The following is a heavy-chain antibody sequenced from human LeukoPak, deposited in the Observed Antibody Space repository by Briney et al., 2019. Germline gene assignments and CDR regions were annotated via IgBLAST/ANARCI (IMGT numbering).Heavy chain of an antibody. CDR3: ARDGGVELRGDYFDD. CDR1: GYTFTSYY. V-gene: IGHV1-46*01. J-gene: IGHJ4*02. D-gene: IGHD3-10*01. CDR2: INPSGGST. Sequence: GASVKVSCKASGYTFTSYYMHWVRQAPGQGLEWMGIINPSGGSTSYAQKFQGRVTMTRDTSTSTAYMELSSLRSEDTAVYYCARDGGVELRGDYFDDWGQGTLVTVSS.